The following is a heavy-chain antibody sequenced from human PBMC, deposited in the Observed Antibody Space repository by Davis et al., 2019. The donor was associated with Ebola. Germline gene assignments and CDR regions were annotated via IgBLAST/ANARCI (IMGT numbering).Heavy chain of an antibody. J-gene: IGHJ4*02. CDR1: GGSFSGYY. D-gene: IGHD3-10*01. CDR2: INHSGST. Sequence: MPSETLSLTCAVYGGSFSGYYWSWIRQPPGKGLEWIGEINHSGSTNYNPSLKSRVTISVDTSKNQFSLKLSSVTAADTAVYYCARDPGSVTYYKEGFDWGQGTLVTVSS. CDR3: ARDPGSVTYYKEGFD. V-gene: IGHV4-34*01.